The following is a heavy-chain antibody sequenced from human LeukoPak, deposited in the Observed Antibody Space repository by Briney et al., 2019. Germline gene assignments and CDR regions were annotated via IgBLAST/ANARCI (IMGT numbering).Heavy chain of an antibody. CDR2: INHSGSI. CDR1: GGSFSGHY. V-gene: IGHV4-34*01. D-gene: IGHD5-18*01. Sequence: PSETLSLTCAVFGGSFSGHYWSWIRQPPGKGLEWIGEINHSGSINYNPSLKSRVTISVDTSKRQFSLKLSSVTAADTAVYYCAGGYSYGYYYYYYMDVWGKGTTVTISS. CDR3: AGGYSYGYYYYYYMDV. J-gene: IGHJ6*03.